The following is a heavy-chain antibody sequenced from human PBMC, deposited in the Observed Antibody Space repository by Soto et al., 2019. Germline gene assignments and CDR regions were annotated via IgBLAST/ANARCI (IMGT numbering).Heavy chain of an antibody. V-gene: IGHV1-18*01. CDR3: ARSIAAAVDLDY. CDR2: ISAYNGNT. D-gene: IGHD6-13*01. Sequence: QVQLVQCGAEVKKPGASVKVSCKASGYTYSSYGISWVRQARGQGLEWMGWISAYNGNTNYAQKLQGRVTMTTDTSTSTAYMEVRSLRSDDTAVYYCARSIAAAVDLDYWGQGTLVTVSS. J-gene: IGHJ4*02. CDR1: GYTYSSYG.